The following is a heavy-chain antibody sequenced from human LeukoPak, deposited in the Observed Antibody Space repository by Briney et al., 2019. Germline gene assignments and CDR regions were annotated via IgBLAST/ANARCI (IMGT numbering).Heavy chain of an antibody. CDR1: GGSISSSSYY. D-gene: IGHD1-26*01. CDR2: IYYSGST. J-gene: IGHJ4*02. CDR3: ARRFAGSYGIYFDY. V-gene: IGHV4-39*01. Sequence: SETLSLTCTVSGGSISSSSYYWGWIRQPPGKGMEWIGSIYYSGSTYYNPSLKSRVTISVDTSKNQFSLKLSSVTAADTAVYYCARRFAGSYGIYFDYWGRGTLVTVSS.